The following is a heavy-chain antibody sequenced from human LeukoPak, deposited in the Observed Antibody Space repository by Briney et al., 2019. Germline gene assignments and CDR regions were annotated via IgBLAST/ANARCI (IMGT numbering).Heavy chain of an antibody. J-gene: IGHJ6*02. CDR3: AREKVDITIFGVGSYYYYYGMDV. CDR2: INGDGSST. V-gene: IGHV3-74*01. CDR1: GFTFSSNW. D-gene: IGHD3-3*01. Sequence: PGGSLRLSCAASGFTFSSNWMHWVRQAPGKGLVWVSRINGDGSSTSYADSVKGRFTISRDNAKNTLYLQMNSLRSEDTAVYYCAREKVDITIFGVGSYYYYYGMDVWGQGTTVTVSS.